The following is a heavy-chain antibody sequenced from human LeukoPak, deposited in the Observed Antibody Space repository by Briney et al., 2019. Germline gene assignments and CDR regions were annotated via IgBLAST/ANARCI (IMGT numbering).Heavy chain of an antibody. CDR2: IYTSGNT. CDR1: GGSISSYY. D-gene: IGHD4-17*01. CDR3: ARADYGDHGTTFDI. Sequence: SETLSLTCTVSGGSISSYYWSWIRQPAGKGLEWIGRIYTSGNTNYNPSLKSRVTISIDTSKNQFSLKLTSATAADTAMYYCARADYGDHGTTFDIWGQGTMVTVSS. V-gene: IGHV4-4*07. J-gene: IGHJ3*02.